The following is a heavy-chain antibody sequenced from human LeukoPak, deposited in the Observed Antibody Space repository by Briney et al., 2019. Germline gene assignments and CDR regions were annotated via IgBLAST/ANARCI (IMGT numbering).Heavy chain of an antibody. CDR1: GGTFSSYA. Sequence: GASVKVSCKASGGTFSSYAISWVRQAPGQGLEWMGGIIPIFGTANYAQKFQGRVTITADESTSTAYMELSSLRSEDTAVYYCATRTPNYYDSSGYYSVHDPWGQGTLVTVSS. CDR3: ATRTPNYYDSSGYYSVHDP. J-gene: IGHJ5*02. CDR2: IIPIFGTA. V-gene: IGHV1-69*13. D-gene: IGHD3-22*01.